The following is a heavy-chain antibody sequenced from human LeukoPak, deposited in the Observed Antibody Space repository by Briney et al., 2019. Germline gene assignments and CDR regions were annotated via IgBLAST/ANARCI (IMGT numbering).Heavy chain of an antibody. CDR2: IYYSGST. CDR3: ARTNYYDILTGYWEFDY. CDR1: GDSISGSIYY. J-gene: IGHJ4*02. V-gene: IGHV4-61*01. Sequence: SETLSLTCTVSGDSISGSIYYWTWIRQPPEKGLEWIGYIYYSGSTNYNPSLKSRVTISVDTSKNQFSLKLSSVTAADTAVYYCARTNYYDILTGYWEFDYWGQGTLVTVSS. D-gene: IGHD3-9*01.